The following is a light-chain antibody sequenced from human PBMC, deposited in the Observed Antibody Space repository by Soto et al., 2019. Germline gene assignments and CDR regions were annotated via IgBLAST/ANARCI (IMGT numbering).Light chain of an antibody. CDR2: DAS. Sequence: IRWTQSAATLALSPKKIDTRSCRASQYITIYLAWYQQKTGQAPRLLIYDASNRATGIPARFSGSGYGTAFNLALRCLQSDDFALHYCEAPAAWPISLAEGTRLEIK. V-gene: IGKV3-11*01. J-gene: IGKJ5*01. CDR1: QYITIY. CDR3: EAPAAWPIS.